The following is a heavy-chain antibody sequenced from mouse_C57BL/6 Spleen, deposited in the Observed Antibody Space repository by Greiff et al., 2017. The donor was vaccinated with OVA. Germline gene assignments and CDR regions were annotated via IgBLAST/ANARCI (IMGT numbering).Heavy chain of an antibody. CDR3: ARHAYYYGSGNWYFDV. Sequence: EVNVVESGGGLVKPGGSLKLSCAASGFTFSSYTMSWVRQTPEKRLEWVATISGGGGNTYYPDSVKGRFTISRDNAKNTLYLQMSSLRSEDTALYYCARHAYYYGSGNWYFDVWGTGTTVTVSS. J-gene: IGHJ1*03. CDR1: GFTFSSYT. CDR2: ISGGGGNT. D-gene: IGHD1-1*01. V-gene: IGHV5-9*01.